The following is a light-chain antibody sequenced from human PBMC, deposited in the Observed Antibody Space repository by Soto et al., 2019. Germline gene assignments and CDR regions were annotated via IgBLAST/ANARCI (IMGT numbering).Light chain of an antibody. V-gene: IGLV2-14*01. CDR2: EVS. CDR3: SPYTSSSTLYV. CDR1: SSDVGGYNY. Sequence: QSVLTQPASVSGSPGQSITISCTGTSSDVGGYNYVSWYQQHPGKAPKLMIYEVSKRPSGVSNRFAGTKSGNTASLTISGLQAEDEADYYCSPYTSSSTLYVFGTGSKVTVL. J-gene: IGLJ1*01.